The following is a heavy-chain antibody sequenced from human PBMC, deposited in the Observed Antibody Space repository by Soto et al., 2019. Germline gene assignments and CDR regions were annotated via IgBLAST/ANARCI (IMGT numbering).Heavy chain of an antibody. Sequence: GGSLRLSCAASGFTFSIYAMHWVRQAPGKGLEWVAVISYDGSNKYYADSVKGRFTISRDNSKNTLYLQMNSLRAEDTAVYYCARECLAVAGTIDYWGQGTLVTVSS. J-gene: IGHJ4*02. V-gene: IGHV3-30-3*01. CDR2: ISYDGSNK. CDR3: ARECLAVAGTIDY. D-gene: IGHD6-19*01. CDR1: GFTFSIYA.